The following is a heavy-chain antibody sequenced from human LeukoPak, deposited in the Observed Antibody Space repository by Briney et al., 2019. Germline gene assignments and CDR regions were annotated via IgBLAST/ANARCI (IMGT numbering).Heavy chain of an antibody. CDR3: ARLQRKTGYSSSWPNY. V-gene: IGHV4-39*01. CDR2: MYYSGST. J-gene: IGHJ4*02. Sequence: SETLSLTCTVSGGSISSSSYFWGWIRQPPGKGLEWIGSMYYSGSTYYNPSLKSRVTISVDTSKNQFSLKLSSVTAADTAVYYCARLQRKTGYSSSWPNYWGQGTLVTVSS. CDR1: GGSISSSSYF. D-gene: IGHD6-13*01.